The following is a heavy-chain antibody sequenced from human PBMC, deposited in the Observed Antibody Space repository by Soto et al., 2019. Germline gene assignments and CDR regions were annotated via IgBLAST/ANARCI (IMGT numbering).Heavy chain of an antibody. CDR2: IKQDGSEK. CDR3: ASLAAYYYYYYYMDV. J-gene: IGHJ6*03. Sequence: PGGSLRLSCAASGFTFSSYSMNWVRQAPGKGLEWVSYIKQDGSEKYYVDSVKGRFTISRDNAKNSLYLQMNSLRAEDTAVYYCASLAAYYYYYYYMDVWGKGTTVTVSS. D-gene: IGHD2-15*01. V-gene: IGHV3-7*01. CDR1: GFTFSSYS.